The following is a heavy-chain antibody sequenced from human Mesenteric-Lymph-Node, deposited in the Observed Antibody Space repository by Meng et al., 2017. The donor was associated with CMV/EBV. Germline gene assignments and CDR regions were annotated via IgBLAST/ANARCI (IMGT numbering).Heavy chain of an antibody. CDR1: GWSFSGYY. Sequence: QLHQWGAGLLKPLGTLSVTFAVYGWSFSGYYWNWIRQSPEKGLEWIGEINHSGSTTYNPSFTSRIIISVDTSTNQISLNMSSVTAADTAVYYCARGSSYDILTGYFDYWGQGALVTVSS. CDR2: INHSGST. V-gene: IGHV4-34*01. J-gene: IGHJ4*02. D-gene: IGHD3-9*01. CDR3: ARGSSYDILTGYFDY.